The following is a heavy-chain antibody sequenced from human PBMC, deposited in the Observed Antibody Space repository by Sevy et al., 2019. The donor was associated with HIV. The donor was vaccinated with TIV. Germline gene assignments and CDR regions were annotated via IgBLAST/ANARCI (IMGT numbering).Heavy chain of an antibody. Sequence: GGSLRLSCAASGFTFSSYWMHWVRQAPGKGLVWVSRINSDGSSTNYADSVKGRLTISRDNAKNTLYLQMNSLRAEETAVYYCAREYSGTYYYFDYWGQGTLVTVSS. J-gene: IGHJ4*02. CDR3: AREYSGTYYYFDY. CDR1: GFTFSSYW. D-gene: IGHD1-26*01. V-gene: IGHV3-74*01. CDR2: INSDGSST.